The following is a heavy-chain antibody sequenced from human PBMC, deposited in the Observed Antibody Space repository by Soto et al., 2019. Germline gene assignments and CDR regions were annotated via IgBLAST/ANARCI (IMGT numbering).Heavy chain of an antibody. V-gene: IGHV1-69*13. CDR1: GGTFSSYA. CDR2: IIPIFGTA. J-gene: IGHJ5*02. Sequence: SVKVSCKASGGTFSSYAISWVRQAPGQGLEWMGGIIPIFGTANYAQKFQGRVTITADESTSTAYMELSSLRSEDTAVYYCARTAAAGPGWFDPWGQGTLVTVSS. D-gene: IGHD6-13*01. CDR3: ARTAAAGPGWFDP.